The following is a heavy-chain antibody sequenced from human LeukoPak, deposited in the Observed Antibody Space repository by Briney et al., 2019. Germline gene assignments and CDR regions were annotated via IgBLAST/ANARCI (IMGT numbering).Heavy chain of an antibody. J-gene: IGHJ6*02. CDR2: IIPILGIA. V-gene: IGHV1-69*04. Sequence: GASVKVSCKASGGTFSSYAISWVRQAPGQGLEWMGRIIPILGIANYAQKFQGRVTITADKSTSTAYMELSSLRSEDTAVYYCARDLPPYSSSCSFGMDVWGQGSTVTVSS. CDR1: GGTFSSYA. CDR3: ARDLPPYSSSCSFGMDV. D-gene: IGHD6-13*01.